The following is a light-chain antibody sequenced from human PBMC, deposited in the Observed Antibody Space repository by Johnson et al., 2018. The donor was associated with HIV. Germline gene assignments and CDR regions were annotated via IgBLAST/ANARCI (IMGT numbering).Light chain of an antibody. Sequence: QSVLTQPPSVSAAPGQKVTISCSGSSSNIGNNYVSWYQQVPGTAPKLLIYDNNKRPSGIPDRFSASKSGASATLGITGLPTGDEADYYCGTWDSSLTSGGIFGTGTKVTVL. J-gene: IGLJ1*01. CDR2: DNN. CDR1: SSNIGNNY. CDR3: GTWDSSLTSGGI. V-gene: IGLV1-51*01.